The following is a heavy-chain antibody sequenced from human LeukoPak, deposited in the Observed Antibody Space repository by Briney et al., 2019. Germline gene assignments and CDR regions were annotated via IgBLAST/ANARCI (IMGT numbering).Heavy chain of an antibody. V-gene: IGHV3-30-3*01. CDR1: GFTFSSYA. CDR3: ARDVYGGNRYYYYGMDV. CDR2: ISYDGSNK. D-gene: IGHD4-23*01. Sequence: PGRSLRLSCAASGFTFSSYAMHWVRQAPGKGLEWVAVISYDGSNKYYADSVKGRFTISRDNSKNTLYLQMNSLRAEDTAVYYCARDVYGGNRYYYYGMDVWGQGTTVTVSS. J-gene: IGHJ6*02.